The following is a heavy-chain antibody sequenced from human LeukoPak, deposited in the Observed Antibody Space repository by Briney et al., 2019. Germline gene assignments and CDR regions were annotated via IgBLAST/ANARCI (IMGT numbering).Heavy chain of an antibody. D-gene: IGHD5-24*01. V-gene: IGHV1-46*01. CDR1: GYTFTSYY. J-gene: IGHJ4*02. CDR2: INPSGGST. CDR3: ARDFGEMPNY. Sequence: ASVKVSCKASGYTFTSYYMHWVRQAPGQGLEWMGIINPSGGSTGYAQRLQGRVTMTRDATTSTVYLELSSLRSEDTAVYYCARDFGEMPNYWGQGTLVTVSS.